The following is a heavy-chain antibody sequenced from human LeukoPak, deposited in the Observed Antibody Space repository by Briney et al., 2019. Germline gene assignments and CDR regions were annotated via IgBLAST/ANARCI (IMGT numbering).Heavy chain of an antibody. D-gene: IGHD3-10*01. Sequence: SETLSLTCTVSGGSISSYYWSWIRQPPGKGLEWIGYIYYSGSTYYNPSLKSRVTISVDTSKNQFSLKLSSVTAADTAVYYCARVISMVRGAHNWFDPWGQGTLVTVSS. J-gene: IGHJ5*02. CDR1: GGSISSYY. CDR3: ARVISMVRGAHNWFDP. V-gene: IGHV4-59*04. CDR2: IYYSGST.